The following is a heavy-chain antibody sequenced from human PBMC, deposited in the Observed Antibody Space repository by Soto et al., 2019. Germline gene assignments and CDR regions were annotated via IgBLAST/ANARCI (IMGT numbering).Heavy chain of an antibody. CDR2: ISSSGSTI. V-gene: IGHV3-11*01. Sequence: PGGSLRLSCAASGFTFSDYYMSWIRQAPGKGLEWVSYISSSGSTIYYADSVKGRFTISRDNAKNSLYLQMNSLRAEDTAVYYCARDHRYFDWFPDYWGQGTLVTVSS. CDR3: ARDHRYFDWFPDY. D-gene: IGHD3-9*01. J-gene: IGHJ4*02. CDR1: GFTFSDYY.